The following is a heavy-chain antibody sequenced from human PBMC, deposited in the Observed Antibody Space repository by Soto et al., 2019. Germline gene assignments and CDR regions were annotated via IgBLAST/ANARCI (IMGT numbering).Heavy chain of an antibody. V-gene: IGHV1-2*04. Sequence: GASVKVSCKASGYTFTGYYMHWVRQAPGQGLEWMGWINPNSGGTNYAQKFQGWVTMTRDTSISTAYMELSRLRSDDTAVYYCARELLWFGEPGMDVWGQGTTVTVSS. J-gene: IGHJ6*02. CDR2: INPNSGGT. CDR3: ARELLWFGEPGMDV. CDR1: GYTFTGYY. D-gene: IGHD3-10*01.